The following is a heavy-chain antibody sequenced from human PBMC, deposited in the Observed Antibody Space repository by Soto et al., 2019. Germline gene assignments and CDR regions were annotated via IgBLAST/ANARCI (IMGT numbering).Heavy chain of an antibody. V-gene: IGHV4-59*01. Sequence: SETLSLTCIVSDGSISSYYWSWIRQPPGKGLEWIGYIYYSGSTNYNPSLKSRVTISVDTSKNQFSLKLSSVTAADTAVYYCATYYDYVWGSYRHLGKGTLVTVSS. CDR1: DGSISSYY. J-gene: IGHJ4*02. CDR2: IYYSGST. D-gene: IGHD3-16*02. CDR3: ATYYDYVWGSYRH.